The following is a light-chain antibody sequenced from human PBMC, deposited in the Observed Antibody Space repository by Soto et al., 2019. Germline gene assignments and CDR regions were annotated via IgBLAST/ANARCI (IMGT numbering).Light chain of an antibody. J-gene: IGKJ5*01. V-gene: IGKV3-20*01. CDR3: QQYGSSPIT. CDR2: GAS. CDR1: QSVSSSY. Sequence: EIVLTQSPGTLSLSPGERATLSCRASQSVSSSYLAWYQQKPGQAPRLLIYGASSRATGIPERFSGSGSGTDFTHTISRLEPEDFGVYYCQQYGSSPITFGRGTRLEIK.